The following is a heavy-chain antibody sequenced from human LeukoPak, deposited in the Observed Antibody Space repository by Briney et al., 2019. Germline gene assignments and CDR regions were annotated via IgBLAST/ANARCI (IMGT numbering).Heavy chain of an antibody. D-gene: IGHD4-17*01. CDR3: AEHYGHYGC. Sequence: GGSLRLSCAASGFTFSSYGMHWVRQAPGKGLEWVAVISYDGSNKYYTDSVKGRFTISRDNSKNTLYLQMNSLRAEDTAVYYCAEHYGHYGCWGQGTLVTVSS. CDR1: GFTFSSYG. CDR2: ISYDGSNK. J-gene: IGHJ4*02. V-gene: IGHV3-30*03.